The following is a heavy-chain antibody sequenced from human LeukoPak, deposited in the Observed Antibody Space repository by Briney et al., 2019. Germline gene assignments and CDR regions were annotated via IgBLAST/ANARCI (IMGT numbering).Heavy chain of an antibody. CDR1: GGSISSGGYY. CDR3: AREIPAAGHFDY. Sequence: SETLSLTCTVSGGSISSGGYYWSWIRQSPGKGLEWIGEINHGGTTNYNPSLKSRVTMAVDTSKNQFSLKLNSVTAADTAVYYCAREIPAAGHFDYWGQGALVTVSS. V-gene: IGHV4-61*08. J-gene: IGHJ4*02. CDR2: INHGGTT. D-gene: IGHD6-13*01.